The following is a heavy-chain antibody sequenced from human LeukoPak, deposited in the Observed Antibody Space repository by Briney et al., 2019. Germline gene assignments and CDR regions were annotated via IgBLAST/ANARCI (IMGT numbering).Heavy chain of an antibody. CDR1: GGSFNGYY. Sequence: SETLSLTCAVYGGSFNGYYWGWIRQPPGKGLEWIGSIYHSGSTYYNPSLKSRVTISVDTSKNQFSLKLSSVTAADTAVYYCAREGVGGDWFDPWGQGTLVTVSS. CDR3: AREGVGGDWFDP. D-gene: IGHD3-10*01. J-gene: IGHJ5*02. V-gene: IGHV4-38-2*02. CDR2: IYHSGST.